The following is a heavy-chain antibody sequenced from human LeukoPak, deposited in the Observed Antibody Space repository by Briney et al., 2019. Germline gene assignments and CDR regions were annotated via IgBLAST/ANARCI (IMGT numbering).Heavy chain of an antibody. CDR3: ARCSSTSCTNWFDP. D-gene: IGHD2-2*01. CDR1: RFTFDDYG. V-gene: IGHV3-20*04. CDR2: NNWNGGST. J-gene: IGHJ5*02. Sequence: GGSLRLPCAASRFTFDDYGMSWVRQAPGKGLEWVSGNNWNGGSTGYADSVKGRFTISRDNAKNSLYLQMNSLRAEDTALYYCARCSSTSCTNWFDPWGQGTLVTVSS.